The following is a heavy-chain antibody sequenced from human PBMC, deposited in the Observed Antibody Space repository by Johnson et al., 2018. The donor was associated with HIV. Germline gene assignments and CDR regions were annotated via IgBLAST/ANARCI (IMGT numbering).Heavy chain of an antibody. V-gene: IGHV3-11*04. Sequence: QVQLVESGGGLVKPGGSLRLYCAASGFTFSDYYMTWIRQAPGKGLEWLSFISSSGDIIRYADSVKGRFTISRDNAKNSLNLQMNSLRDEDTAVYYCARRTVTARFDIWGHGTLGT. CDR2: ISSSGDII. CDR1: GFTFSDYY. J-gene: IGHJ3*02. CDR3: ARRTVTARFDI. D-gene: IGHD4-17*01.